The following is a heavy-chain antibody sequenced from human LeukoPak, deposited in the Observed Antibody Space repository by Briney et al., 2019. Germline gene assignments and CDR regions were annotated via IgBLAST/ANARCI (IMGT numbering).Heavy chain of an antibody. J-gene: IGHJ4*02. D-gene: IGHD5-18*01. Sequence: SVKVSCKASGGTFSSYAISWVRQAPGQGLEWMARIIPIFGTANYAQKFQGRVTITTDESTSTAYMELCSLRSEDTAVYYCARDGGYSYGLYFDYWGQGTLVTVSS. CDR1: GGTFSSYA. CDR3: ARDGGYSYGLYFDY. V-gene: IGHV1-69*05. CDR2: IIPIFGTA.